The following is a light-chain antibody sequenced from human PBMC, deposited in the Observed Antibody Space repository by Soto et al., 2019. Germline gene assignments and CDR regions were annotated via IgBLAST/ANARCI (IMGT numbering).Light chain of an antibody. CDR3: GSWDSSSDHSV. CDR2: DDD. Sequence: QSVMTQPPSVSAAPGQRVTISCSGSSSNIGGNSVSWYQQLPGTAPKLLIYDDDKRPSGIPDRFSGSKSGTSATLGITGFQTGDEADYYCGSWDSSSDHSVFGGGTKVTVL. V-gene: IGLV1-51*01. CDR1: SSNIGGNS. J-gene: IGLJ2*01.